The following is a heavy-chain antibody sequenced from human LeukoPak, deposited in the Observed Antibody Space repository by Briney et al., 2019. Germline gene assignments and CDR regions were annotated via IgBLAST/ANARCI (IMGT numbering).Heavy chain of an antibody. J-gene: IGHJ4*02. CDR2: ISYDGSNK. V-gene: IGHV3-30*18. Sequence: VRQXXXXXLEXVAVISYDGSNKYYADSVKGRFTISRDNSKNTLYLQMNSLRAEDTAVYYCAKDTAAIATGVVDYWGQGTLVTVSS. CDR3: AKDTAAIATGVVDY. D-gene: IGHD3-22*01.